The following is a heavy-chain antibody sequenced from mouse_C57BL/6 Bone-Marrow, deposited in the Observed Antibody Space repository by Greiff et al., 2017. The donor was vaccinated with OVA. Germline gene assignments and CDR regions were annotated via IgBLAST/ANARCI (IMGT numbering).Heavy chain of an antibody. D-gene: IGHD1-1*01. CDR3: ARHKGYGSSSWFAY. J-gene: IGHJ3*01. V-gene: IGHV5-15*01. CDR1: GFTFSDYG. CDR2: ISNLAYSI. Sequence: EVHLVESGGGLVQPGGSLKLSCAASGFTFSDYGMAWVRQAPRKGPEWVAFISNLAYSIYYADTVTGRFTISRENAKNTLYLEMSSLRSEDTAMYYCARHKGYGSSSWFAYWGQGTLVTVSA.